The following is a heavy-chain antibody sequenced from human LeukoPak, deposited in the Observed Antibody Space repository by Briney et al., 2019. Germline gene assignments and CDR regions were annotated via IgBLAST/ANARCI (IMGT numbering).Heavy chain of an antibody. Sequence: ASVKVSCTASGYTFTGYYMHCVRQAPGQGLEWMGWINSNSGGTNDAQKFQGRVTMTRDTSISTVYMELSRLRSDDTAVYYCARNGFHCSSTSCYYWFDPWGQGTLVTVSS. CDR2: INSNSGGT. CDR3: ARNGFHCSSTSCYYWFDP. J-gene: IGHJ5*02. V-gene: IGHV1-2*02. CDR1: GYTFTGYY. D-gene: IGHD2-2*01.